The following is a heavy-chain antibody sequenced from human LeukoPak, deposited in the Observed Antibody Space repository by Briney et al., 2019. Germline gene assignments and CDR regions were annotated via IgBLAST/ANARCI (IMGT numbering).Heavy chain of an antibody. CDR2: INHSGST. CDR1: GGSFSGYY. D-gene: IGHD3-10*01. Sequence: PSETLSLTCAVYGGSFSGYYWSWIRQPPGKGLGGIGEINHSGSTNYNPSLKSRVTISVDTSKNQFSLKLSSVTAADTAVYYCARGLGGSGRYLGDWGQGILVTVSS. V-gene: IGHV4-34*01. J-gene: IGHJ4*02. CDR3: ARGLGGSGRYLGD.